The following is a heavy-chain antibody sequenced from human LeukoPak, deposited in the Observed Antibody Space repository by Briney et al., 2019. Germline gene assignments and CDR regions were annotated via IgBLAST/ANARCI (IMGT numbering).Heavy chain of an antibody. D-gene: IGHD6-25*01. V-gene: IGHV1-2*04. CDR1: GYTFTGYY. CDR3: ARVESGDDYYYGMDV. J-gene: IGHJ6*02. Sequence: ASVKVSCKASGYTFTGYYMHWVRQAPGQGVEWMGWINPNSGGTNYAQKFQGWVTMTRDTSISTAYMELSRLRSDDTAVYYCARVESGDDYYYGMDVWGQGTTVTVSS. CDR2: INPNSGGT.